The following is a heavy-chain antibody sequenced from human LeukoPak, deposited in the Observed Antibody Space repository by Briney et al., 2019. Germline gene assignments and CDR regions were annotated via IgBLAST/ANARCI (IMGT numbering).Heavy chain of an antibody. CDR1: GYTFTSYD. CDR2: MNPNSGNT. D-gene: IGHD3-22*01. CDR3: ARDIYDSSGYYYWFDP. Sequence: ASVKVSCKASGYTFTSYDINWVRQATGQGLEWMGWMNPNSGNTGYAQKFQGRVTMTRNTSISTAYMELSSLRSEDTAVYYCARDIYDSSGYYYWFDPWGQGTLVTVSS. J-gene: IGHJ5*02. V-gene: IGHV1-8*01.